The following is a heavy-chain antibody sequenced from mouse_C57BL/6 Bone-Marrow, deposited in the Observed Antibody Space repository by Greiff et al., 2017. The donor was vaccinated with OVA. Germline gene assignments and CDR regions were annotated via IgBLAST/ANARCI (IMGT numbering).Heavy chain of an antibody. Sequence: EVQGVESGAELVRPGASVKLSCTASGFNIKDDYMHWVKQRPEQGLEWIGWIDPENGDTEYASKFQGKATITADTSSNTAYLQLSSLTSEDTAVYYCTTYGSLDYWGQGTTLTVSS. CDR3: TTYGSLDY. V-gene: IGHV14-4*01. D-gene: IGHD1-1*01. J-gene: IGHJ2*01. CDR1: GFNIKDDY. CDR2: IDPENGDT.